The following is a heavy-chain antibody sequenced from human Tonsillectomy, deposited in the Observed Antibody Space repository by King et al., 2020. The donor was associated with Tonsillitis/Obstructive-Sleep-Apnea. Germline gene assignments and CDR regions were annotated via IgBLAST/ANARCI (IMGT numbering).Heavy chain of an antibody. D-gene: IGHD4-17*01. CDR3: AREIDYGDYGYYYYYYMDV. V-gene: IGHV3-20*04. CDR1: GFTFDDYG. CDR2: INWNGGST. Sequence: VQLVQSGGGVVRPGGSLRLSCAASGFTFDDYGMSWVRQAPGKGLEWVSGINWNGGSTGYADSVKGRFTLFRDNAMNSLYLQMNSLRAEDTALYYCAREIDYGDYGYYYYYYMDVWGKGTTVTVSS. J-gene: IGHJ6*03.